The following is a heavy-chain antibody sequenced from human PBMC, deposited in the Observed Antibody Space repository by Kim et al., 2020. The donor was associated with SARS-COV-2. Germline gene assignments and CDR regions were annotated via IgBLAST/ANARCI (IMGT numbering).Heavy chain of an antibody. Sequence: SETLSLTCTVSGGSISSSSYYWGWIRQPPGKGLEWIGSIYYSGSTYYNPSLKSRVTISVDTSKNQFSLKLSSVTAADTAVYYCARHDVTSTVTTPNRYWYFDLWGRGTLVTVSS. CDR3: ARHDVTSTVTTPNRYWYFDL. D-gene: IGHD4-17*01. J-gene: IGHJ2*01. V-gene: IGHV4-39*01. CDR1: GGSISSSSYY. CDR2: IYYSGST.